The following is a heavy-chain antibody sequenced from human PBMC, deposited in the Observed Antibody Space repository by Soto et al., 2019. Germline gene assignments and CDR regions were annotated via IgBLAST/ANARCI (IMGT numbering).Heavy chain of an antibody. V-gene: IGHV3-21*01. CDR1: GFTFRSFT. CDR2: ISSNSAYI. Sequence: GGSLRLSCAASGFTFRSFTMNWVRQAPGKGLEWVSTISSNSAYIYYTDALRGRFTISRDNAKNSLHLQMNSLRAEDTAVYYVTIGATRDTSARGSFDLWGQGTPVTVSS. J-gene: IGHJ5*02. D-gene: IGHD3-10*01. CDR3: TIGATRDTSARGSFDL.